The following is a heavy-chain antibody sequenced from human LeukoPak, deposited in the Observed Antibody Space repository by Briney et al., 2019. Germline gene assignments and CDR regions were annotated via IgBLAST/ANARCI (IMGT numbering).Heavy chain of an antibody. V-gene: IGHV3-7*01. CDR2: IKQDGSEK. D-gene: IGHD2-2*01. CDR3: ARDPEYRLPWGSDY. Sequence: GGSLRLSCAASGFTFSSYWMSWVRQAPGRGLEWVANIKQDGSEKYYVDSVKGRFTISRDNAKNSLYLQMNSLRAEDTAVYYCARDPEYRLPWGSDYWGQGTLVTVSS. J-gene: IGHJ4*02. CDR1: GFTFSSYW.